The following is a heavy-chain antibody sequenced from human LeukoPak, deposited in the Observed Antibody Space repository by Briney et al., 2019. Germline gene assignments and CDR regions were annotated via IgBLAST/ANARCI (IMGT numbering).Heavy chain of an antibody. CDR2: INHSGST. D-gene: IGHD3-22*01. CDR1: GYSISSGYY. Sequence: SKTLSLTCTVSGYSISSGYYWGWIRQPPGKGLEWIGEINHSGSTNYNPSLKSRVTISVDTSKNQFSLKLSSVTAADTAVYYCARGPYYYDSSGYYSRDFDYWGQGTLVTVSS. CDR3: ARGPYYYDSSGYYSRDFDY. J-gene: IGHJ4*02. V-gene: IGHV4-38-2*02.